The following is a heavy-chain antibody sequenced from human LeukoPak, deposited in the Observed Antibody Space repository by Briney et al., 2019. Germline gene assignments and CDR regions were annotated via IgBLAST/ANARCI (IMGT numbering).Heavy chain of an antibody. D-gene: IGHD3-10*02. J-gene: IGHJ6*04. Sequence: QSGGSLRLSCAASGFTFSSYEMNWVRQASGKGLEWVSYNSSSGSTIYYADSVKGRFTISRDNAKNSLYLQMNSLRAEDTAVYYCAELGITMIGGVWGKGTTVTISS. CDR3: AELGITMIGGV. CDR2: NSSSGSTI. CDR1: GFTFSSYE. V-gene: IGHV3-48*03.